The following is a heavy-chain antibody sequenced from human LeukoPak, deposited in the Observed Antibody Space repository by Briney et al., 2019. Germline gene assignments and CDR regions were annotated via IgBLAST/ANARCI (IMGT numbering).Heavy chain of an antibody. CDR1: GGSISSYY. CDR2: IYYSGST. Sequence: PSETLSLTCTVSGGSISSYYWSWIRQPPGKGLEWIGYIYYSGSTNYNPSLKGRATISVDTSKNQFSLKLSSVTAADTAVYYCARGGREAVFDPWGQGTLVSVSS. D-gene: IGHD6-19*01. CDR3: ARGGREAVFDP. J-gene: IGHJ5*02. V-gene: IGHV4-59*01.